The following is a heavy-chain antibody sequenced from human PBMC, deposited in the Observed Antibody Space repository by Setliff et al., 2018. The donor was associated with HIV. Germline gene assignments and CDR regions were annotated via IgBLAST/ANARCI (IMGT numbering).Heavy chain of an antibody. D-gene: IGHD3-9*01. CDR2: IHPGDSDT. V-gene: IGHV5-51*01. J-gene: IGHJ3*02. CDR3: ARPYNTDSYYNILTGYYYGAFDI. Sequence: GESLKISCETSGYSFTTHWIGWVRQMPGKGLEWMGIIHPGDSDTRYSPSFQGQVTISVDKYINTAYLQWRSLTASDTAIYYCARPYNTDSYYNILTGYYYGAFDIWGLGTKVTVSS. CDR1: GYSFTTHW.